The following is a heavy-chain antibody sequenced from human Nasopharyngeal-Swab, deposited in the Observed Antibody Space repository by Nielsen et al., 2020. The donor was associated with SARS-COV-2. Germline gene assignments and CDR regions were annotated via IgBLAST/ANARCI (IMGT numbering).Heavy chain of an antibody. J-gene: IGHJ4*02. CDR2: ISSSSYI. V-gene: IGHV3-69-1*01. D-gene: IGHD3-10*01. Sequence: WIRQPPGKGLEWVSSISSSSYIYYADSVEGRFTISRDNAKNSLYLQMNSLRAEDTAVYYCARDRWFGEFLSFDYWGQGTLVTVSS. CDR3: ARDRWFGEFLSFDY.